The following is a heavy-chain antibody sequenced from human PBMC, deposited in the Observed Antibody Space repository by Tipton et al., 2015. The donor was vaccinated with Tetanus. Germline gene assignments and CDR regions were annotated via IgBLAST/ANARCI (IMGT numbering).Heavy chain of an antibody. J-gene: IGHJ4*02. CDR2: IYHSGST. D-gene: IGHD3-10*01. CDR3: ARVVIWFGAPPSHLDY. CDR1: GGSISSGGYS. Sequence: TLSLTCAVSGGSISSGGYSWSWIRQPPGKGLEWIGYIYHSGSTYYNPSPKSRVAKSVDRSKNQFSLKLSSVTAADTAVYYCARVVIWFGAPPSHLDYWGQGTLVTVSS. V-gene: IGHV4-30-2*01.